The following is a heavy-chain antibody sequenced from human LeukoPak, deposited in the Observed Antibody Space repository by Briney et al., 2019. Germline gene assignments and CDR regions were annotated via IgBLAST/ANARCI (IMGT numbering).Heavy chain of an antibody. J-gene: IGHJ4*02. CDR2: INHSGTT. CDR3: ARLPQLTADAGVDY. D-gene: IGHD7-27*01. CDR1: GGSFSGYN. Sequence: SETLSLTCAVYGGSFSGYNWSWLRQPPGKGPEWIGEINHSGTTKYNPSLKSRVTISVDMSKIQFSLKLSSVAAADTAVYYCARLPQLTADAGVDYWGQGTLVTVSS. V-gene: IGHV4-34*01.